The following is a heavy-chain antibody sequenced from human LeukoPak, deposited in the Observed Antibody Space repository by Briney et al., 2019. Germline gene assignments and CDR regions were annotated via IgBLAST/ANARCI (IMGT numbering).Heavy chain of an antibody. J-gene: IGHJ5*02. Sequence: SETLSLTCTVSGGSISSYYWSWIRQPPGKGLEWIGYIYYSGSTNYNPSPKSRVTISVDTSKNQFSLKLSSVTAADTAVYYCARDLGVPAGFDPWGQGTLVTVSS. V-gene: IGHV4-59*01. CDR3: ARDLGVPAGFDP. CDR2: IYYSGST. D-gene: IGHD2-2*01. CDR1: GGSISSYY.